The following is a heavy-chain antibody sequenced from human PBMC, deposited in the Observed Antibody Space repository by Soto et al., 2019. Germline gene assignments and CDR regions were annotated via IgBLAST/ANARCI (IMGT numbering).Heavy chain of an antibody. D-gene: IGHD6-19*01. CDR1: GLTFSDYY. J-gene: IGHJ3*01. Sequence: RESFRLSSAASGLTFSDYYASWIRQAPGKGLEWVSYISGNSLDTNYADPVKGRFTISRDNADNSLHLQMNSLRVEDPAMYYNASAQNVRVADSRGDGTMVSVSS. CDR2: ISGNSLDT. CDR3: ASAQNVRVADS. V-gene: IGHV3-11*03.